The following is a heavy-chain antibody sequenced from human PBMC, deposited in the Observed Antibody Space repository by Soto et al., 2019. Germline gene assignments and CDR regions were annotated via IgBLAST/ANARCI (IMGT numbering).Heavy chain of an antibody. D-gene: IGHD3-22*01. CDR1: GLTFSDYY. Sequence: QVQLVESGGGLVKPGGSLRLSCASSGLTFSDYYMSWIRQAPGKGLEWVAYISAGGSDIYYGDSVKGRFTVSRDNTKKSLYLQMSNLRADDTAIYYCASLPQGYYDRSGRLVDYWGHGTLVTVSS. V-gene: IGHV3-11*01. J-gene: IGHJ4*01. CDR3: ASLPQGYYDRSGRLVDY. CDR2: ISAGGSDI.